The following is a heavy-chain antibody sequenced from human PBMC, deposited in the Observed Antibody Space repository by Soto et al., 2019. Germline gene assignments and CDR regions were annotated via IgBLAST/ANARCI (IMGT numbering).Heavy chain of an antibody. Sequence: QMQLQESGPGLVKPSETLSLTCTVSGGSIRGYYWSWIRQPAGMGLEWIGRMHTSGSTNYNPSLKSRVNISVDMSKIQISLKLTSVPAAGTALYYCVRASMPKAHFDSSGQGTLVTVSS. CDR1: GGSIRGYY. D-gene: IGHD2-2*01. V-gene: IGHV4-4*07. J-gene: IGHJ4*02. CDR2: MHTSGST. CDR3: VRASMPKAHFDS.